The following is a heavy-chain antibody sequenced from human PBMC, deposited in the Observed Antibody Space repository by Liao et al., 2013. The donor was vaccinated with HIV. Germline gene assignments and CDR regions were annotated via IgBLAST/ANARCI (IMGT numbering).Heavy chain of an antibody. Sequence: QVRLQESGPGLVKPSETLSLTCTVSGASMSSDYWSWIRQPAGKGLEWIGRINSSGNTNYRPSLKSRVTMSIDTSNNQFSLTLRSTTAADTAIYYCARSYMGGDETFDFWGPGTLVTVSS. CDR1: GASMSSDY. D-gene: IGHD2-21*02. J-gene: IGHJ4*02. V-gene: IGHV4-4*07. CDR2: INSSGNT. CDR3: ARSYMGGDETFDF.